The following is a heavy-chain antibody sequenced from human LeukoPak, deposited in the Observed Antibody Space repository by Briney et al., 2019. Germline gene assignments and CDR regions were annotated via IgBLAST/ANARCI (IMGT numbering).Heavy chain of an antibody. Sequence: GGTLRLSCAASGFTFSDYYMSWIRQAPGKGLEWVSYISRGGSSTYYADSVKGRFTISRDNAKNSLYLQMNSLRAEDTAVYYCARVEASGYDYGAFDYWGQGTLVTVSS. V-gene: IGHV3-11*04. CDR2: ISRGGSST. CDR1: GFTFSDYY. D-gene: IGHD5-12*01. J-gene: IGHJ4*02. CDR3: ARVEASGYDYGAFDY.